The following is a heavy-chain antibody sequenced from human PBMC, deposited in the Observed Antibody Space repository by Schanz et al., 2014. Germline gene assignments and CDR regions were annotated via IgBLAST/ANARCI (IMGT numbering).Heavy chain of an antibody. V-gene: IGHV3-7*01. J-gene: IGHJ6*02. CDR1: GFTFSGYG. Sequence: VQLVESGGGVVQPGRSLRLSCVASGFTFSGYGMHWVRQAPGKGLEWVAYIKHDGSEKYHVDSVKGRFTISRDNAKGSVYLQMNSLRAEDTAVYYCARGHYGLDVWGPGTSVTVSS. D-gene: IGHD3-10*01. CDR2: IKHDGSEK. CDR3: ARGHYGLDV.